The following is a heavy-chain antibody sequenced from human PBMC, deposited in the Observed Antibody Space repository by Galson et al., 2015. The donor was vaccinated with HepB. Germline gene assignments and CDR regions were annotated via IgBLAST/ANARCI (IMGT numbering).Heavy chain of an antibody. CDR2: IGFDGSNK. D-gene: IGHD3-10*01. CDR1: RFTFSMYG. Sequence: SLRLSCAASRFTFSMYGMHWVRQAPGKGLEWVSFIGFDGSNKYYGDSVKGRFTISRDNSKNTVYLQMNSLRAEDTAVYYCAKDGYGSGSYYQYWGQGTLVTVSS. J-gene: IGHJ4*02. V-gene: IGHV3-30*02. CDR3: AKDGYGSGSYYQY.